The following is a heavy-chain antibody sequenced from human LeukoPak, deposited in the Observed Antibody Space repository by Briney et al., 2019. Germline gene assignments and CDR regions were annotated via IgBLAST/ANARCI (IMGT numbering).Heavy chain of an antibody. CDR2: IYYSGAT. CDR1: GDSITRSEYD. Sequence: SETLSLACVVSGDSITRSEYDWDWIRQRPGKGLEWIGSIYYSGATYYSGSLKSRATISVDTIKNQFSLELRSVTAADTALYYCARRLRGGRRYHYYYMDVWGKGTTVTISS. J-gene: IGHJ6*03. D-gene: IGHD2-15*01. CDR3: ARRLRGGRRYHYYYMDV. V-gene: IGHV4-39*01.